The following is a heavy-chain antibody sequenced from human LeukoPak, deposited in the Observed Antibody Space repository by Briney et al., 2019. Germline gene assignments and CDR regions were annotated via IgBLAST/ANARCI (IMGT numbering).Heavy chain of an antibody. V-gene: IGHV3-20*04. D-gene: IGHD2-2*02. J-gene: IGHJ3*02. Sequence: GGSLRLSCAASGFTFDDYGMSWVRQAAGKGLEWVSAITNWNGGSTGYAGSVRGQFTISRDNAKNSLYLQMNSLRAEDTALYYCARCSRSSTDCYSAFDIWGQGTVVTVSS. CDR2: ITNWNGGST. CDR1: GFTFDDYG. CDR3: ARCSRSSTDCYSAFDI.